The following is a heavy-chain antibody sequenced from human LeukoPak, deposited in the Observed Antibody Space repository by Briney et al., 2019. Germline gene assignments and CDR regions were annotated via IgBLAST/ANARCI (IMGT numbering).Heavy chain of an antibody. CDR1: GFSLSLYG. Sequence: GRSLRLSCAASGFSLSLYGMHRVRQAPGKGLEWVAVISFDGNDKFYADSVKGRFTISRDDSKNTLYLQMNSLRPEDTAVYYCARLSDYGDDNNNCFDPWGQGALVTVSS. CDR2: ISFDGNDK. D-gene: IGHD4-17*01. J-gene: IGHJ5*02. V-gene: IGHV3-30*03. CDR3: ARLSDYGDDNNNCFDP.